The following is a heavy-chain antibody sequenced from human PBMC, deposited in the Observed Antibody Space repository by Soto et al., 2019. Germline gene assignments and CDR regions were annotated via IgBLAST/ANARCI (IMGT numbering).Heavy chain of an antibody. CDR1: GYTFTNYG. CDR3: ARDSLGTETTSWLDP. Sequence: QVQLVQSGAEVKKPGASVKVSCKASGYTFTNYGISWVRQAPGQGLEWMGWISAYNGDTNYARKVQGRVTMTTDTSTSTAYMELRSLRSDDTAMYYCARDSLGTETTSWLDPWGQGTLVTVSS. CDR2: ISAYNGDT. V-gene: IGHV1-18*04. D-gene: IGHD4-4*01. J-gene: IGHJ5*02.